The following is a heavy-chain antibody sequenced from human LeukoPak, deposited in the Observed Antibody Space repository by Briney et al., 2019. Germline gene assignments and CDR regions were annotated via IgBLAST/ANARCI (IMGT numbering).Heavy chain of an antibody. CDR3: ARDRRYTASWYQNYDSGGTYPTFDY. D-gene: IGHD3-22*01. J-gene: IGHJ4*02. CDR1: GVSISSSNW. V-gene: IGHV4-4*02. Sequence: SETLSLTCGVSGVSISSSNWWTWVRQPPGKGLECIGEIQHSGSTNYNPSLKSRVTLSVDKSKNHFSLNLISVTAADTAVYYCARDRRYTASWYQNYDSGGTYPTFDYWGQGTLVTVSS. CDR2: IQHSGST.